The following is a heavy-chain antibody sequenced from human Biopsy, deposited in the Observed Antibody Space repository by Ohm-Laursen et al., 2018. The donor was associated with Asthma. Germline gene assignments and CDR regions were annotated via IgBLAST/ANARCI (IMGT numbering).Heavy chain of an antibody. CDR1: GFVFRSHA. J-gene: IGHJ4*02. D-gene: IGHD3-3*01. V-gene: IGHV3-30*18. CDR2: VSYDGGVA. CDR3: AKRRGYSDLTDFDH. Sequence: SLRLSCAASGFVFRSHAMHWVRQAPGKGLEWVAVVSYDGGVAHYADSMKGRFTISRDNAKSTLCLQMNRLRTDDTAVYYCAKRRGYSDLTDFDHWGQGTLVTVSS.